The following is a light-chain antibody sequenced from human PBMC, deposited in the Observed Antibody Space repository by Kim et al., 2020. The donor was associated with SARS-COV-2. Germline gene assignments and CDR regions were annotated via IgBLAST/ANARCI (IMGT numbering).Light chain of an antibody. Sequence: VAPGKTARITCGGNNIGSKSVHWYQQKPGQAPVLVIYYDSDRPSGIPERFSGSNSGNTATLTISRVEARDEADYYCQVWDSSSDVVFGGGTQLTVL. CDR1: NIGSKS. J-gene: IGLJ2*01. CDR3: QVWDSSSDVV. V-gene: IGLV3-21*04. CDR2: YDS.